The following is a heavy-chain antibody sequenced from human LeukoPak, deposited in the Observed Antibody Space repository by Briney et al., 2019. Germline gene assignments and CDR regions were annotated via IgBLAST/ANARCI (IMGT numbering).Heavy chain of an antibody. Sequence: PGGSLRLSCAASGFTFSDYYMSWIRQAPGKGLEWVSYISSSGSTIYYADSVKGRFTISRDNAKNSLYLQMNSLRAEDTAVYYCARIRVTAAAGTGYYYYGMDVWGQGTTVTVSS. V-gene: IGHV3-11*01. CDR2: ISSSGSTI. J-gene: IGHJ6*02. CDR3: ARIRVTAAAGTGYYYYGMDV. CDR1: GFTFSDYY. D-gene: IGHD6-13*01.